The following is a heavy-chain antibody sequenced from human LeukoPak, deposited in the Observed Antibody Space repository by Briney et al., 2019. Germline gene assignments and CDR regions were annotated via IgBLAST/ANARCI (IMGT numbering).Heavy chain of an antibody. Sequence: SETLSLTCAVYGGSFSGYYWTWIRQPPGKGLEWIGEMNHSGSANYNPSLKSRVTISVDTSKNQCSLRLSSVTAADTAVYYCARVNIVVVTAISYFDYWGQGTLVTVSS. CDR3: ARVNIVVVTAISYFDY. CDR1: GGSFSGYY. V-gene: IGHV4-34*01. CDR2: MNHSGSA. J-gene: IGHJ4*02. D-gene: IGHD2-21*02.